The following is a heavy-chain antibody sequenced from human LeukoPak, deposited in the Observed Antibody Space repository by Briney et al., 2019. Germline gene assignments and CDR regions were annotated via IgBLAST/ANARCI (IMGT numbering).Heavy chain of an antibody. CDR2: IWYDGSNK. V-gene: IGHV3-33*01. CDR1: GFTLIRYG. D-gene: IGHD5-12*01. J-gene: IGHJ4*02. CDR3: ARDGRGFNLDY. Sequence: GGSLRLSCATSGFTLIRYGMHWGRQAPRRGLEGGAVIWYDGSNKYNADSVKGRFTISRENSKNTLYLQMNSLRVEDTDVYYCARDGRGFNLDYWGQGTLVTVSS.